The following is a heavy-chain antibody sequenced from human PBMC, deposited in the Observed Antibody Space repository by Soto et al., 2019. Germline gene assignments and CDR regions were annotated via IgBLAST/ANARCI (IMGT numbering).Heavy chain of an antibody. CDR1: GFTFSSYA. Sequence: GGSLRLSCAASGFTFSSYAMSWVRQAPGKGLEWVSAISGSGGSTYYADSVKGRFTISRDNSKNTLYLQMNSLRAEDTAVYYCAKDKDRYYYGSGSYWAHWGQGTLVTVSS. CDR3: AKDKDRYYYGSGSYWAH. D-gene: IGHD3-10*01. V-gene: IGHV3-23*01. CDR2: ISGSGGST. J-gene: IGHJ4*02.